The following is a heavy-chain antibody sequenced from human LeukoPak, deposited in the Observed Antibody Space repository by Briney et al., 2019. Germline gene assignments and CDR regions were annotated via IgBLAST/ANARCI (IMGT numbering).Heavy chain of an antibody. CDR2: ISYDGSNK. Sequence: GRSLRLSCAASGFTFSSYAMHWVRQAPGKGLEWVAVISYDGSNKYYADSVKGRFTISRDNSKNTLYLQMNSLRAEDTAVYYCARDNYYDSSGYHRYWGQGTLVTVSP. D-gene: IGHD3-22*01. CDR3: ARDNYYDSSGYHRY. J-gene: IGHJ4*02. CDR1: GFTFSSYA. V-gene: IGHV3-30*04.